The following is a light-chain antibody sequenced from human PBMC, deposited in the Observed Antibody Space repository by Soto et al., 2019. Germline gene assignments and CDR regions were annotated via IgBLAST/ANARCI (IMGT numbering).Light chain of an antibody. Sequence: EIVLAQSPATLSVSPGDIVTLCCRATQTIGNKLAWYLQRPGQAPRVLMYGASTRATDIPARFSGSGSGTECTLTITGLQSEDFAVYYCQQYNGWPWTFGLGTKVDIK. V-gene: IGKV3-15*01. J-gene: IGKJ1*01. CDR1: QTIGNK. CDR3: QQYNGWPWT. CDR2: GAS.